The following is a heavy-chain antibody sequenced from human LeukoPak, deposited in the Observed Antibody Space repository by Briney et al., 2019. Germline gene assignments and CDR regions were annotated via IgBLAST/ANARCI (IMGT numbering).Heavy chain of an antibody. CDR1: GGSFSGYY. J-gene: IGHJ4*02. Sequence: PSETLSLTCAVSGGSFSGYYWTWIRQTPGKGLEWIGEINHSGSANYNPSLKSRVTISLDTSKNQFSLKLSSATAADTAVYYCASGRSSGWYFGRYFDYWGQGTLVTVSS. CDR3: ASGRSSGWYFGRYFDY. D-gene: IGHD6-19*01. V-gene: IGHV4-34*01. CDR2: INHSGSA.